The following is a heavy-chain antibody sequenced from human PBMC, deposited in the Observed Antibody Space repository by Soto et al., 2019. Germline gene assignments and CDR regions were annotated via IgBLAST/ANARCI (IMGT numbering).Heavy chain of an antibody. D-gene: IGHD5-18*01. CDR1: GGSFSGYY. CDR3: ARGRIGYSYASGGNWFDP. J-gene: IGHJ5*02. V-gene: IGHV4-34*01. Sequence: NPSETLSLTCAVYGGSFSGYYWSWIRQPPGKGLEWIGEINHSGSTNYNPSLKSRVTISVDTSKNQFSLKLSSVTAADTAVYYCARGRIGYSYASGGNWFDPWGQGTLVTVSS. CDR2: INHSGST.